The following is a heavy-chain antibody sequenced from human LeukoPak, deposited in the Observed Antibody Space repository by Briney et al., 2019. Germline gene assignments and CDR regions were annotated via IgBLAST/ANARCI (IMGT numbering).Heavy chain of an antibody. CDR2: IWYDGSNK. Sequence: PGRSLRLSCAASGFTFSSYGMHWVRQAPGKGLEWVAVIWYDGSNKYYADSVKGRFTISRDNSKNTLYLQMNSLRAEDTAVYYCAKVYSSSWYDTFDIWGQGTMVTVSS. J-gene: IGHJ3*02. CDR3: AKVYSSSWYDTFDI. D-gene: IGHD6-13*01. V-gene: IGHV3-33*06. CDR1: GFTFSSYG.